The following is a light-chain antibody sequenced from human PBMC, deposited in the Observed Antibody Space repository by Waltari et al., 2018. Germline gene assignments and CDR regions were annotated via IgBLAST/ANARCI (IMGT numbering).Light chain of an antibody. CDR1: ILRTYY. CDR3: SSRELRCHVV. CDR2: GKN. V-gene: IGLV3-19*01. J-gene: IGLJ2*01. Sequence: SSDLTQDPAVSVALGQTVRITCQGDILRTYYGNWCRQKPGQPHELVIYGKNNRPSGIPDPFSASRSGNTASLIITGAQAEDEADYYCSSRELRCHVVFGGGTRLTVL.